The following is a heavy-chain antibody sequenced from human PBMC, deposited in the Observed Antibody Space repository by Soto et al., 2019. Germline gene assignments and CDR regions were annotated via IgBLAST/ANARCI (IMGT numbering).Heavy chain of an antibody. CDR3: ARIYTSPKSQYYGETYFDY. CDR1: GGSFSGYY. D-gene: IGHD4-17*01. J-gene: IGHJ4*02. CDR2: INHSGST. Sequence: PSETLSLTCAVYGGSFSGYYWSWIRQPPGKGLEWIGEINHSGSTNYNPSLKSRVTISVDTSKNQFSLKLSSVTAADTAVYYCARIYTSPKSQYYGETYFDYWGQGTLVTVSS. V-gene: IGHV4-34*01.